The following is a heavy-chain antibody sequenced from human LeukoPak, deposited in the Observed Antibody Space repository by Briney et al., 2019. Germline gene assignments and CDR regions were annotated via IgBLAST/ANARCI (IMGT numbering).Heavy chain of an antibody. V-gene: IGHV1-2*02. CDR2: INPNSGGT. CDR3: ARETAAGTGNWFDP. CDR1: GYTFTGYY. J-gene: IGHJ5*02. D-gene: IGHD6-13*01. Sequence: ASVKVSCKASGYTFTGYYMHWVRQAPGQGLEWMGWINPNSGGTNYAQKFQGRVTMTRDTSISTAYMELSRLRSDDTAVYYCARETAAGTGNWFDPWGQGTLVAVSS.